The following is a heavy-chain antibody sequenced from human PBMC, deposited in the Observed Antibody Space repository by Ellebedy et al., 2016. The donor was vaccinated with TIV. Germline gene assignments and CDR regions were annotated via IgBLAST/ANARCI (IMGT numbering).Heavy chain of an antibody. CDR1: GFTFSSYS. CDR2: INSGSSSL. J-gene: IGHJ4*02. D-gene: IGHD5-24*01. Sequence: GESLKISCAASGFTFSSYSMNWVRQAPGKGLEWISYINSGSSSLYYADSVKGRFTISRDNAKNSLYLQMNSLRAEETAVYYCARDQMATIPYWGQGTLVTVSS. CDR3: ARDQMATIPY. V-gene: IGHV3-48*01.